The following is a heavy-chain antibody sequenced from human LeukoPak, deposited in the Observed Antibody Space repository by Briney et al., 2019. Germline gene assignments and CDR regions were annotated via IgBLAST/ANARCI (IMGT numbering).Heavy chain of an antibody. CDR2: ISAYNGNT. J-gene: IGHJ5*02. D-gene: IGHD3-10*01. V-gene: IGHV1-18*01. CDR3: ARPLGVTMVRGVNDWFDP. Sequence: ASVKVSCKASGYTFTSYGISWVRQAPGQGLEWMGWISAYNGNTNYAQKLQGRVTTTTDTSTSTAYMELRSLRSDDTAVYYCARPLGVTMVRGVNDWFDPWGQGTLVTVSS. CDR1: GYTFTSYG.